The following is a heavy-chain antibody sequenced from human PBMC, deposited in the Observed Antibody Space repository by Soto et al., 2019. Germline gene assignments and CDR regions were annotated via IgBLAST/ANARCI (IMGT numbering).Heavy chain of an antibody. Sequence: PGGSLRLSCAASGFTFSSYGMHWVRQAPGKGLEWVAVISYDGSNKYYADSVKGRFTISRDNSKNTLYLQMNSLRAEDTAVYYCAKPPIGDYYFDYWGQGTLVTVSS. CDR2: ISYDGSNK. CDR1: GFTFSSYG. CDR3: AKPPIGDYYFDY. D-gene: IGHD4-17*01. J-gene: IGHJ4*02. V-gene: IGHV3-30*18.